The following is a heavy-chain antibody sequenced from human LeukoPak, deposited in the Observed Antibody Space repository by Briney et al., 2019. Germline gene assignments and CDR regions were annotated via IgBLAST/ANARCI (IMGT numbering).Heavy chain of an antibody. Sequence: ASVKVSCKASGYTFTGYYMHWVRQAPGQGLEWMGWINPNSGGTNYAQKFQGRVTMTRDTSTSTAYMELRSLRSDDTAVYYCARVEGVGATEVWGQGTLVTVSS. CDR3: ARVEGVGATEV. J-gene: IGHJ4*02. D-gene: IGHD1-26*01. V-gene: IGHV1-2*02. CDR2: INPNSGGT. CDR1: GYTFTGYY.